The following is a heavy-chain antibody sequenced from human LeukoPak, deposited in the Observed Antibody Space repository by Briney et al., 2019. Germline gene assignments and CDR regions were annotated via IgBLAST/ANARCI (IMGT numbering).Heavy chain of an antibody. J-gene: IGHJ4*02. CDR3: ARHRNRYYFDY. Sequence: SETLSLTCTVSGGSISSSSYYWGWIRQPPGKGLEWIGSIYYSGSTYYNPSLKSRVTISVDTSKNQFSLKLSSVTAADTAVYYCARHRNRYYFDYWGQGTLVTVSS. V-gene: IGHV4-39*01. CDR1: GGSISSSSYY. D-gene: IGHD1-14*01. CDR2: IYYSGST.